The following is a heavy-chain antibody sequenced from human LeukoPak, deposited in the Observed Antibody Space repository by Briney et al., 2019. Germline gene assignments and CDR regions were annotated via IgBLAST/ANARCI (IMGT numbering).Heavy chain of an antibody. V-gene: IGHV1-24*01. CDR1: GYTLTELS. CDR2: FDPEDGET. CDR3: ASLNPHDAFDI. J-gene: IGHJ3*02. Sequence: ASVKVSCKVSGYTLTELSMHWVRQAPGKGLEWMGGFDPEDGETIYAQKFQGRVTMTRNTSISTAYMELSSLRSEDTAVYYCASLNPHDAFDIWGQGTMVTVSS.